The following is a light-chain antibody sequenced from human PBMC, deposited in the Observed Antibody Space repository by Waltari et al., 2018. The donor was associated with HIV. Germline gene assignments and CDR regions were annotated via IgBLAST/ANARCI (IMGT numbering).Light chain of an antibody. J-gene: IGKJ1*01. V-gene: IGKV3-20*01. CDR1: QSVSISY. CDR3: QQYGSSPQT. Sequence: EIVLTQSPGTLSLSPGERAPLPCRASQSVSISYLAWYQQKPGQAPRLLIYGASSRATGIPDRFSGSGSGTDFTLTISRLEPEDFAVYYCQQYGSSPQTFGQGTKVEIK. CDR2: GAS.